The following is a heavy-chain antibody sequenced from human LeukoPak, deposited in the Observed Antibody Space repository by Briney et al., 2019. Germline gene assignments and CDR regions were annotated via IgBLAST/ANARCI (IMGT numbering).Heavy chain of an antibody. V-gene: IGHV1-8*01. Sequence: VASVKVSCMASGYTFTSYDIKWVRQATGQGLEWMGWMNPNSGNTGYAQKFQGRVTMTRNTSISTAYIELSSLRSEDTAVYYCASLITTIVVGDHWGQGTLVTVSS. CDR2: MNPNSGNT. J-gene: IGHJ4*02. CDR3: ASLITTIVVGDH. D-gene: IGHD3-22*01. CDR1: GYTFTSYD.